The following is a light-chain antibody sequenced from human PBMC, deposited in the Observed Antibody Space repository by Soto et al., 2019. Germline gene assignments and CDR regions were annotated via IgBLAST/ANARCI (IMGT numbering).Light chain of an antibody. V-gene: IGLV2-14*03. CDR1: SSDIGAFNF. J-gene: IGLJ1*01. CDR2: GVT. CDR3: SSFTSASTRI. Sequence: QSALTQPASVSGSPGQSISIPCTGTSSDIGAFNFVSWYQQHPGEAPKVLIYGVTNRPSGVDYRFSGSKSGNTASLIISGLRPEDEADYYCSSFTSASTRIFGTGTKVTVL.